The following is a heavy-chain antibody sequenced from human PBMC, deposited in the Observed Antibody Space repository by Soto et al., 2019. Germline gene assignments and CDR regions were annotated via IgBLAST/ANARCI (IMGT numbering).Heavy chain of an antibody. CDR2: IYYSGST. Sequence: TSETLSLTCTVSGGSISSSSYYWGWIRQPPGKGLEWIGSIYYSGSTYYNPSLKSRVTISVDTSKNQFSLKLSSVTAADTAVYYRARHGVAARPSPFAYGGQGTLVTVSS. D-gene: IGHD6-6*01. V-gene: IGHV4-39*01. CDR1: GGSISSSSYY. CDR3: ARHGVAARPSPFAY. J-gene: IGHJ4*02.